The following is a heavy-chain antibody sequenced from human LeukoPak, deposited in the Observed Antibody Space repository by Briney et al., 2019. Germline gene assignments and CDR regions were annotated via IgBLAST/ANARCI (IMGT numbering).Heavy chain of an antibody. CDR3: ASEDGYFDY. CDR2: IYSGGST. CDR1: GFTVSSNY. Sequence: GGSLRLSCAASGFTVSSNYMSWVRQAPGKGLEWVSVIYSGGSTYYADSVKGRFTISRDNAKNSPYLQMNSLRAEDTGVYYCASEDGYFDYWGQGTLVTVSS. V-gene: IGHV3-66*01. D-gene: IGHD5-24*01. J-gene: IGHJ4*02.